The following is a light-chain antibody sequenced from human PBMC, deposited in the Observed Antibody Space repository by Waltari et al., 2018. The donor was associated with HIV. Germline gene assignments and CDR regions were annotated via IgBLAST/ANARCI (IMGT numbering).Light chain of an antibody. CDR1: SSDVGGYDS. CDR3: CSYAGTYTYVL. J-gene: IGLJ3*02. V-gene: IGLV2-11*01. CDR2: EVI. Sequence: QSALTQPRPVSGSPGQSVTISCTGTSSDVGGYDSVSWYLQHPGKVPKLIIYEVIKRPSGVPDRFSCSKSGNTASLTISGLQTEDEADYFCCSYAGTYTYVLFGGGTKLTVL.